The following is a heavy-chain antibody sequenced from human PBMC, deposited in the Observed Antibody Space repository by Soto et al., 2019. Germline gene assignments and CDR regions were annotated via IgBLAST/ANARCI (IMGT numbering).Heavy chain of an antibody. Sequence: QLHLVESGGGVVRPGESLRLSCVDSGFSFRTYPMHWVHQAPGKGLEWVALISYDGSSEAYGESVRDRFTVSRDNSKNTLYLQLNSLRPEDTAVYYCATSSSYLNYFDYWGQGTLVTVSS. CDR2: ISYDGSSE. V-gene: IGHV3-30-3*01. J-gene: IGHJ4*02. D-gene: IGHD6-13*01. CDR1: GFSFRTYP. CDR3: ATSSSYLNYFDY.